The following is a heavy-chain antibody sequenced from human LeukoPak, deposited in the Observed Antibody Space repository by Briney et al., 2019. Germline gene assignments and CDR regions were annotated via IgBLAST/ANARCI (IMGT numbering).Heavy chain of an antibody. CDR3: ARAGIAVAGFDY. V-gene: IGHV3-64*01. Sequence: PGGSLRLSCAASGFTFRSYAMHWVHQAPGKGLEYVSAISSNGGSTYYANSVKGRFTISRDNSKNTLYLQMGSLRAEDMVVYYCARAGIAVAGFDYWGQGTLVTVSS. CDR2: ISSNGGST. J-gene: IGHJ4*02. D-gene: IGHD6-19*01. CDR1: GFTFRSYA.